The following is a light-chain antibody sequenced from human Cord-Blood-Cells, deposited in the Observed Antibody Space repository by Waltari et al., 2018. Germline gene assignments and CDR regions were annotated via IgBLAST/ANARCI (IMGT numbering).Light chain of an antibody. CDR2: DVS. V-gene: IGLV2-11*01. Sequence: QSALTQPRSVSGSPGPSVTISCTGTSSDVGGYNSVSWYQQHPGKAPKLMIYDVSKRPSGVPDRFSGSKSGNTASLTISGLQAEDEADYYCCSYAGSYVFGTGTKVTVL. CDR1: SSDVGGYNS. J-gene: IGLJ1*01. CDR3: CSYAGSYV.